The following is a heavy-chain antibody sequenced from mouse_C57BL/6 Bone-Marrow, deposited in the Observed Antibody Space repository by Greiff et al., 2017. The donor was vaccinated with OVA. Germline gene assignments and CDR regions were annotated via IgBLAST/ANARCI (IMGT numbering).Heavy chain of an antibody. D-gene: IGHD2-4*01. CDR1: GFTFSDYY. CDR2: ISNGGGST. Sequence: EVQLVESGGGLVQPGGSLKLSCAASGFTFSDYYMYWVRQTPEKRLEWVAYISNGGGSTYYPDTVKGRFTISRDNAKNTLYLQMSRLKSEDTAMYYCARQGLRPYWGQGTLVTVSA. V-gene: IGHV5-12*01. J-gene: IGHJ3*01. CDR3: ARQGLRPY.